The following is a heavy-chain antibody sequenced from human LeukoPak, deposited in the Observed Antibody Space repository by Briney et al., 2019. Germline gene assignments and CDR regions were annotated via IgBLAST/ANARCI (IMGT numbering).Heavy chain of an antibody. J-gene: IGHJ4*02. CDR3: AGGRWLQLPHY. Sequence: PSETLSLTCTVSGGSISSYYWSWIRQPPGKGLEWIGYIYDSGSTNYNPSFKSRVTISADTSKKEFSLKLTSVTAAGTAVYYCAGGRWLQLPHYWGQGTLVTVSS. CDR2: IYDSGST. V-gene: IGHV4-59*01. CDR1: GGSISSYY. D-gene: IGHD5-24*01.